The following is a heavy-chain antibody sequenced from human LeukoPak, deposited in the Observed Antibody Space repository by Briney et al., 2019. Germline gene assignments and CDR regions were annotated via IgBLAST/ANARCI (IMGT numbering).Heavy chain of an antibody. CDR2: ISSSSSTI. D-gene: IGHD6-13*01. Sequence: GGSLRLSCAASGFTFSSYSMNWVRQAPGKGLEWVSYISSSSSTIYYADSVKGRSTISRDNAKNSLYLQMNSLRAEDTAVYYCARDRDSTYFDYWGQGTLVTVSS. V-gene: IGHV3-48*01. J-gene: IGHJ4*02. CDR3: ARDRDSTYFDY. CDR1: GFTFSSYS.